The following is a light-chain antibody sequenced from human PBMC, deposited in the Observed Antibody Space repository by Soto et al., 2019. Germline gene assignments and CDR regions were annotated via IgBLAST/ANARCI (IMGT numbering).Light chain of an antibody. J-gene: IGLJ2*01. V-gene: IGLV2-11*01. Sequence: QSALTQPRSVSGSPGQSVTISCTGTSSDVGGYNYVSWYQQHPGKAPKLMIYDVSKRPSGVPDRFSGSKSGNTASLTISGLQAEDDADYHCCSYAGTYTFVVFGGGTKLTVL. CDR1: SSDVGGYNY. CDR2: DVS. CDR3: CSYAGTYTFVV.